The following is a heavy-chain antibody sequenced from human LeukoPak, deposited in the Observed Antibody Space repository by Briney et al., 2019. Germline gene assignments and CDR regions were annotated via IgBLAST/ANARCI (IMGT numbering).Heavy chain of an antibody. CDR3: ARGSAAFLDFDY. CDR1: GGSISSSSYY. V-gene: IGHV4-39*07. Sequence: SETLSLTCTVSGGSISSSSYYWGWIRQPPGKGLEWIGSIYYSGSTYYNPSLKSRVTISVDTSMNQFSLKLSSVTAADTAVYYCARGSAAFLDFDYWGQGTLVTVSS. CDR2: IYYSGST. D-gene: IGHD6-25*01. J-gene: IGHJ4*02.